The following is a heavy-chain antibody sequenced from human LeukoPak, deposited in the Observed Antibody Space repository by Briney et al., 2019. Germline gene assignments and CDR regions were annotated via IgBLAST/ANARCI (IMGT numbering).Heavy chain of an antibody. CDR2: ISGSGGST. Sequence: GGSLRLSCAASGFTFSSYAMSWVRQAPGKGLEWVSAISGSGGSTYYADSVKGRFTISRDNSKNTLYLQMNSLRAEDTAVYYCAKDLGGRGYSYGLFDYWGQGTLVTVSS. V-gene: IGHV3-23*01. J-gene: IGHJ4*02. D-gene: IGHD5-18*01. CDR3: AKDLGGRGYSYGLFDY. CDR1: GFTFSSYA.